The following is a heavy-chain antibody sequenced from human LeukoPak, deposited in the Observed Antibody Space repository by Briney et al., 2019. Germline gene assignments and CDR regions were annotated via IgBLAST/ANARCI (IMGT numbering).Heavy chain of an antibody. D-gene: IGHD2-2*03. CDR1: GGSISSYY. CDR3: ARHGYCSSTSCSRGYYYGMDV. CDR2: IYYSGST. V-gene: IGHV4-59*08. Sequence: SETLSLTCTVSGGSISSYYWSWIRQPPGKGLEWIGNIYYSGSTNYNPSLKSRVTISVDTSKNQFSLKLSSVTAADTAVYYCARHGYCSSTSCSRGYYYGMDVWGQGTTVTVSS. J-gene: IGHJ6*02.